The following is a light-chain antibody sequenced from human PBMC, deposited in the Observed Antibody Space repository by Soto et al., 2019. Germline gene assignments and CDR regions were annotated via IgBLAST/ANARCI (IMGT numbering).Light chain of an antibody. J-gene: IGKJ5*01. CDR1: QSISTY. V-gene: IGKV1-39*01. CDR3: QQSYSTPPIT. CDR2: AAS. Sequence: DIQVTQSPSSLSASVGDRVTITCRASQSISTYLIWYQQKPGKAPKLLIYAASSLQSGVPSRFSGSGSGTDFTLTISSLQPEDFATYYCQQSYSTPPITFGQGTRLEIK.